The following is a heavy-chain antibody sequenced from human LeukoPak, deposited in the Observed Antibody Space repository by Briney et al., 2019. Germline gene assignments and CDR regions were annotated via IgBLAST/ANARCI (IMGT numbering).Heavy chain of an antibody. J-gene: IGHJ5*02. CDR3: ARHYGP. V-gene: IGHV4-39*01. CDR1: GGSIRSSYY. D-gene: IGHD3-10*01. Sequence: SETLSLTCTVSGGSIRSSYYWGWIRQPPGKGLEWIGSIYDSGSTYHNPSLKSRVTISVDTSKNQFSLKLDSVTAADTAVYYCARHYGPWGQGTLVTVSS. CDR2: IYDSGST.